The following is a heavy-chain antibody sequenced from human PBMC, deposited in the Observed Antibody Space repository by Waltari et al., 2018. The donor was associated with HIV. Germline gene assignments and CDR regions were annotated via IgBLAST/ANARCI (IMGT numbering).Heavy chain of an antibody. Sequence: EVQLVESGRGLVQPGGSLRLSCAASGFTFSSHWMHWVRQAPGKGLVWGSRINSEGSSTSYADSVKVRFTISRDNAKNTLYLQMNSLRAEDTAVYYCASGYSSSWRSDYYYYGMDVWGQGTTVTVSS. CDR3: ASGYSSSWRSDYYYYGMDV. CDR1: GFTFSSHW. V-gene: IGHV3-74*01. D-gene: IGHD6-13*01. CDR2: INSEGSST. J-gene: IGHJ6*02.